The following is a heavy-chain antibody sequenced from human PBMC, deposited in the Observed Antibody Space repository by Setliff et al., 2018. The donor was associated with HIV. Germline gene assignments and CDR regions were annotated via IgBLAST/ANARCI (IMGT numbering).Heavy chain of an antibody. CDR3: VREAKVIVTTERAFDM. CDR2: INHSGTT. D-gene: IGHD3-22*01. Sequence: PSETLSLTCAVYGESFSDDYWSWIRQPPGWGLEWIGEINHSGTTNYNPSLMGRLNISVDTSKRQFSLDLNSVTAADTAVYYCVREAKVIVTTERAFDMWGQGTLVTVSS. CDR1: GESFSDDY. V-gene: IGHV4-34*01. J-gene: IGHJ3*02.